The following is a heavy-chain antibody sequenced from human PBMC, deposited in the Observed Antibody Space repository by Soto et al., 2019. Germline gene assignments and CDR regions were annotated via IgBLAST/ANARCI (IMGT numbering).Heavy chain of an antibody. J-gene: IGHJ4*02. D-gene: IGHD2-15*01. V-gene: IGHV3-23*01. CDR2: FSSGGGGT. CDR3: TKANRYCSGANCFTFDY. CDR1: GVTFSNYA. Sequence: HPGGSLRLSCTASGVTFSNYAMSWVRQAPGKGLEWVSTFSSGGGGTYYADSVKGRFTISRDDSKNTLSLQMNSLRAEDTAVYYCTKANRYCSGANCFTFDYWGLGTLVTVSS.